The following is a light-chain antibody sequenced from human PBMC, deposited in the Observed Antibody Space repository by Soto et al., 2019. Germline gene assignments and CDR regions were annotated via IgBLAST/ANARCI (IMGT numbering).Light chain of an antibody. J-gene: IGKJ4*01. V-gene: IGKV3-20*01. CDR3: QQYGSSPRT. Sequence: EIVLTQSPATLSSFPGDRVTLSCRASQSVSNNYLAWYQQKPGQAPRLLIYGASNRATGIPDRFSGSGSGTDFTLTISSLEPEDFGVYYCQQYGSSPRTFGGGTKVDIK. CDR2: GAS. CDR1: QSVSNNY.